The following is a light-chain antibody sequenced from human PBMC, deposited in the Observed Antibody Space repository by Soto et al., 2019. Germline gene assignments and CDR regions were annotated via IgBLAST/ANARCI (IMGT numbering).Light chain of an antibody. CDR3: QQVKNYPRT. Sequence: DIQLTQSPSFLSASVGDRVTIACRASQGISSSLVWYQQKPGRAPNVLIYAASTLQSGVPSRLSGSGSGTEFTLTISGLQPEDFATYFCQQVKNYPRTFGQGTRLEIK. CDR2: AAS. J-gene: IGKJ5*01. CDR1: QGISSS. V-gene: IGKV1-9*01.